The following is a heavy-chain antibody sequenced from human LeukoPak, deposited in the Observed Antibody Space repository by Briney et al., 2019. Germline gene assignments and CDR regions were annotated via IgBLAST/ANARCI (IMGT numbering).Heavy chain of an antibody. CDR2: ISYDGSNK. CDR1: GFTFSSYD. V-gene: IGHV3-30*18. J-gene: IGHJ4*02. Sequence: GGSLRLSCAASGFTFSSYDMHWVRQAPGKGLEWVAVISYDGSNKYYADSVKGRFTISRDNSKNTLYLQMNSLRAEDAAVYYCAKVTLYYDSEGFDYWGQGTLVTVSS. CDR3: AKVTLYYDSEGFDY. D-gene: IGHD3-22*01.